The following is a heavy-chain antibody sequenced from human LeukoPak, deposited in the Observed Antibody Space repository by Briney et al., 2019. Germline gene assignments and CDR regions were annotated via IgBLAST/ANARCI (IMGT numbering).Heavy chain of an antibody. Sequence: PGGSLGLSCAASGFTFINAWMAWVRQAPGKGLEWVGRIKAKAHGGTIEYAAPVKGRFTISRDDSKNTLYLQMNSLKTEDTAVYYCTTDGVGVEGATYDNWGQGTLVSVSS. CDR3: TTDGVGVEGATYDN. D-gene: IGHD1-26*01. V-gene: IGHV3-15*01. CDR2: IKAKAHGGTI. CDR1: GFTFINAW. J-gene: IGHJ4*02.